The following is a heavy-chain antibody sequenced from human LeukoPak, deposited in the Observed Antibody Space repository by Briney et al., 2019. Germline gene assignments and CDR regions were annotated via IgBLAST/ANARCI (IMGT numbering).Heavy chain of an antibody. D-gene: IGHD3-10*01. V-gene: IGHV4-59*01. J-gene: IGHJ3*02. CDR1: GGSISSYY. CDR2: IYYSGST. Sequence: PSETLSLTCTVSGGSISSYYWSWIRQPPGKGLEWIGYIYYSGSTNYNPSLKSRVTISVDTSKNQFSLKLSSVTAADTAVYYCARKRQVYGSGSYLDAFDIWAKGQWSPSLQ. CDR3: ARKRQVYGSGSYLDAFDI.